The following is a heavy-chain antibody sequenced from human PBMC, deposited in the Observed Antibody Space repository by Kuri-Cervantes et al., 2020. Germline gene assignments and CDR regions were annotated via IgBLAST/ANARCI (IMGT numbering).Heavy chain of an antibody. V-gene: IGHV4-59*01. CDR2: IYNNGRT. J-gene: IGHJ4*02. CDR3: ARARGTLGVDY. Sequence: GSLRLSCTVSGGSIYSYYWSWIRQPPGKGLEWIGYIYNNGRTNYSPSLKSLVTISVDTSKNQFSLKLSSVTAADTAMYYYARARGTLGVDYWGQGTLVTVSS. D-gene: IGHD1-26*01. CDR1: GGSIYSYY.